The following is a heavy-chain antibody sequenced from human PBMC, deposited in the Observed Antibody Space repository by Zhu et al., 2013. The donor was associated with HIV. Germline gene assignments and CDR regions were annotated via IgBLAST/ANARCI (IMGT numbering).Heavy chain of an antibody. CDR1: GGTFSSYA. D-gene: IGHD2-2*01. CDR2: IIPIFGTA. J-gene: IGHJ5*02. CDR3: ARGGIVVVPAAKGLGFDP. Sequence: QVQLVQSGAEVKKPGSSVKVSCKASGGTFSSYAISWVRQAPGQGLEWMGGIIPIFGTANYAQKFQGRVTITADESTSTAYMELSSLRSEDTAVYYCARGGIVVVPAAKGLGFDPWGQGTLVTVSS. V-gene: IGHV1-69*01.